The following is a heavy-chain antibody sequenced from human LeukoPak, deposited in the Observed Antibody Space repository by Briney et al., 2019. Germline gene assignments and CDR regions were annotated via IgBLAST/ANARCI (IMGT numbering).Heavy chain of an antibody. J-gene: IGHJ4*02. CDR2: ISPGDSDT. CDR1: GYRFSTYG. D-gene: IGHD4-23*01. Sequence: GESLKISCKGSGYRFSTYGIGWVRQMPRKGLEWMGIISPGDSDTSYSPSFQGQVTISADKPISTAYLQWSTLKASDSAMYYCARPGLEGGNSPYYFDYWGQGTLVTVSS. CDR3: ARPGLEGGNSPYYFDY. V-gene: IGHV5-51*01.